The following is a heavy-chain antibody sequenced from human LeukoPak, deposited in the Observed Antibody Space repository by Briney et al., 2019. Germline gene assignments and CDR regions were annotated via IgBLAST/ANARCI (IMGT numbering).Heavy chain of an antibody. CDR3: ASHRCSGGSCYPMNWFDP. J-gene: IGHJ5*02. CDR1: GGSFSGYY. D-gene: IGHD2-15*01. Sequence: MSSETLSLTCAVYGGSFSGYYWSWIRQPPGKGLEWIGEINHSGSTNYNPSLKSRVTISVDTSKNQFSLKLSSVTAADTAVYYCASHRCSGGSCYPMNWFDPWGQGTLVTVSS. CDR2: INHSGST. V-gene: IGHV4-34*01.